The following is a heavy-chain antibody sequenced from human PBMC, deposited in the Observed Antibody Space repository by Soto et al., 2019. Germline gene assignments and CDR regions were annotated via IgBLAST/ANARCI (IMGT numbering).Heavy chain of an antibody. J-gene: IGHJ4*02. D-gene: IGHD2-15*01. Sequence: PGGSLRLSCAASGFNFDEYAMHWVRQAPGKGLEWVAGLSWDSINIGYADSVRGRFTVSRDNAKNSLFLQMNSLRPEDTALYYCVKDTSSSWTRAHFVNWGQGTLVNVSS. CDR2: LSWDSINI. CDR3: VKDTSSSWTRAHFVN. CDR1: GFNFDEYA. V-gene: IGHV3-9*01.